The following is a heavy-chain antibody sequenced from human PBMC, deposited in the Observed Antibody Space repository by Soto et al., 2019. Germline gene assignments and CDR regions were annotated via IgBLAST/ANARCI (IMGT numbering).Heavy chain of an antibody. Sequence: ATLSLTCAVYGGSFRGYYWSWIRQPPGKGLEWIGEINHSGSTNYNPSLKSRVTISVDTSKNQFSLKLSSVTAADTAVYYCARGPMRRELQFHYYVMDFWGQGSTVTLAS. CDR1: GGSFRGYY. V-gene: IGHV4-34*01. D-gene: IGHD1-26*01. J-gene: IGHJ6*02. CDR3: ARGPMRRELQFHYYVMDF. CDR2: INHSGST.